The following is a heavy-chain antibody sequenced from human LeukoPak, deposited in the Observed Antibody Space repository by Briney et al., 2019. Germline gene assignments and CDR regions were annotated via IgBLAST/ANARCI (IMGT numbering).Heavy chain of an antibody. CDR2: ISSSSSYI. CDR1: GFTFSSYS. V-gene: IGHV3-21*04. D-gene: IGHD6-19*01. CDR3: AKGPSSGWIYYYYGMDV. Sequence: GGSLRLSCAASGFTFSSYSMNWVRQAPGKGLEWVSSISSSSSYIYYADSVKGRFTISRDNAKNSLYLQMNSLRAEDTAVYYCAKGPSSGWIYYYYGMDVWGQGTTVTVSS. J-gene: IGHJ6*02.